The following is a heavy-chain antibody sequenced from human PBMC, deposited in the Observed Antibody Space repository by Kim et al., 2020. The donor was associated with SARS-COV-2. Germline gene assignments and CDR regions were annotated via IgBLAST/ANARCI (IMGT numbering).Heavy chain of an antibody. CDR2: ISWNSGSI. Sequence: GGSLRLSCAASGFTFDDYAMHWVRQAPGKGLEWVSGISWNSGSIGYADSVKGRFTISRDNAKNSLYLQMNSLRAEDTALYYCAKGREYYGSGSPFDYWGQGTLVTVSS. CDR3: AKGREYYGSGSPFDY. V-gene: IGHV3-9*01. J-gene: IGHJ4*02. CDR1: GFTFDDYA. D-gene: IGHD3-10*01.